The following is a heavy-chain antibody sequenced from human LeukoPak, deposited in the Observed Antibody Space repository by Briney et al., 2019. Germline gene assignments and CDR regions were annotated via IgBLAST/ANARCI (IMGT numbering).Heavy chain of an antibody. CDR3: ASPHPSGSYYPGAFDI. D-gene: IGHD1-26*01. CDR1: GGSISSSSYY. Sequence: SETLSLTCTVSGGSISSSSYYWGWIRQPPGKGREWIGSIYYSGSTYYNPSRKSRVTISLDTSKHQFSLKLSSVTAADTDVYYCASPHPSGSYYPGAFDIWGQGTMVTVSS. J-gene: IGHJ3*02. V-gene: IGHV4-39*01. CDR2: IYYSGST.